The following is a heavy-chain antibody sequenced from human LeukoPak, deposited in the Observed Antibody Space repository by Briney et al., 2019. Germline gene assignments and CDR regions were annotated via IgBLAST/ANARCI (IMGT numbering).Heavy chain of an antibody. CDR3: ARVNRVTAIQELDY. Sequence: SGGSLRLSCAASGFTFSDYYMTWIRQAPGKGLEWASCFSSSGSTIFYADSVKGRFTISRDNAKSSLFLQMNSLRAEDTAVYYCARVNRVTAIQELDYWGQGTLVTVSS. CDR1: GFTFSDYY. D-gene: IGHD2-21*02. J-gene: IGHJ4*02. V-gene: IGHV3-11*01. CDR2: FSSSGSTI.